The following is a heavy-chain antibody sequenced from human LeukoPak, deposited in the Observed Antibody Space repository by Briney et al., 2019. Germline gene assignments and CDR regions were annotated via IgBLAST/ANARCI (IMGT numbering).Heavy chain of an antibody. CDR2: ISSSGAYI. D-gene: IGHD4-11*01. CDR1: GFTFSSYA. V-gene: IGHV3-21*01. Sequence: GWSLRLSCAASGFTFSSYAMSLVRQAPGKGLDWVSSISSSGAYIFYADSVKGRFTISRDNAKNSLYLQMNSLRAEDTAVYYCAREPTTVSPPGWGQGTLVTVSS. J-gene: IGHJ4*02. CDR3: AREPTTVSPPG.